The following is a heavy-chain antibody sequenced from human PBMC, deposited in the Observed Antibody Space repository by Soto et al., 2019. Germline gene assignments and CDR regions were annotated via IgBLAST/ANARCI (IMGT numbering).Heavy chain of an antibody. CDR2: IVIGTGNT. Sequence: SVKVSCKASGFTFSSSSVQWVRQARGQRLEWIGWIVIGTGNTNYAQRFQGRVTFTRDMSTSTAYMELSSLRSEDTAVYYRAAVPGDFDCWGQGTLVTVSS. J-gene: IGHJ4*02. D-gene: IGHD1-1*01. CDR1: GFTFSSSS. CDR3: AAVPGDFDC. V-gene: IGHV1-58*01.